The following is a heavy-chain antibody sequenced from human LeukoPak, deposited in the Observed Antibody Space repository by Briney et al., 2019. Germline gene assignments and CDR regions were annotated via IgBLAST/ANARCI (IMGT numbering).Heavy chain of an antibody. J-gene: IGHJ4*02. CDR2: IYSGGGT. Sequence: PGGSLRLSCAASGFTVSNNYMNWVRQAPGKGLEWVSLIYSGGGTYYADSVKGRFTISRDNSKNTLYLQMNSLRAEDTAVYYCAGRTELDYWGQGTLVIVSS. CDR1: GFTVSNNY. V-gene: IGHV3-66*01. D-gene: IGHD1-14*01. CDR3: AGRTELDY.